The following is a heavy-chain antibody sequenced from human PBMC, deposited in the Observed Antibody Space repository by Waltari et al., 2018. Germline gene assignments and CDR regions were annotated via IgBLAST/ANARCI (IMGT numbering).Heavy chain of an antibody. D-gene: IGHD3-22*01. CDR2: IYTSGST. CDR1: GGSISSYY. CDR3: ARGGYYDSSGYYRAEYFQH. V-gene: IGHV4-4*07. J-gene: IGHJ1*01. Sequence: QVQLQESGPGLVKPSETLSLTCTVSGGSISSYYWSWIRQPAGKGLEWIGRIYTSGSTTYNPSRKSRVTMSVDTSKNQFSLKLSSVTAADTAVYYCARGGYYDSSGYYRAEYFQHWGQGTLVTVSS.